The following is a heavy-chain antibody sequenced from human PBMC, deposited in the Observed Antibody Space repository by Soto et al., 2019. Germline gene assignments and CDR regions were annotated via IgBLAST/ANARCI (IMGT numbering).Heavy chain of an antibody. CDR2: INPSGGST. J-gene: IGHJ5*02. CDR1: GYTFTSYY. V-gene: IGHV1-46*01. Sequence: ASVKVSCKASGYTFTSYYMHWVRQAPGQGLEWMGIINPSGGSTSYAQKFQGRVTMTRDTSTSTVYMELSSLRSEDTAVYYCARDGYYYDSSGYYYGLGFDPWGQGTLVTVSS. CDR3: ARDGYYYDSSGYYYGLGFDP. D-gene: IGHD3-22*01.